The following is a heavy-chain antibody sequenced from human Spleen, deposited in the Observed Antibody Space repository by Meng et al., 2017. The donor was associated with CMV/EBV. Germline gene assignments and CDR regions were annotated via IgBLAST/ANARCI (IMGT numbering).Heavy chain of an antibody. Sequence: SGYTFTGCSINWMRQATGQGLEGMGWMNPNSDSTGYEQNFQSRVAMTRNTSISTVYMELSGLRSEDTAVYYCAGRRGSSSWGDLDYWGQGTLVTVSS. D-gene: IGHD6-6*01. CDR3: AGRRGSSSWGDLDY. V-gene: IGHV1-8*01. CDR1: GYTFTGCS. J-gene: IGHJ4*02. CDR2: MNPNSDST.